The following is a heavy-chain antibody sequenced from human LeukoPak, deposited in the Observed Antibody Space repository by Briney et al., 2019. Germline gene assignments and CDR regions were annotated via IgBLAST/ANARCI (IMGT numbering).Heavy chain of an antibody. CDR1: GYSFTSYW. D-gene: IGHD3-10*01. CDR2: IYPGDSDT. V-gene: IGHV5-51*01. Sequence: GESLKISCKGSGYSFTSYWIGWVRQMPGKGLEWMGIIYPGDSDTRYSPSFQGQVTISADKSISTAYLQWSSLKASDTAMYYCARVSRGGDYYYYGMDVWGQGTTVTASS. CDR3: ARVSRGGDYYYYGMDV. J-gene: IGHJ6*02.